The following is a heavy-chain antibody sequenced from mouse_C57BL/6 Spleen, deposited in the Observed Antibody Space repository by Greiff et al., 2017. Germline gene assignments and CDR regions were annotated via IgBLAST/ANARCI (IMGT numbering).Heavy chain of an antibody. Sequence: EVHLVESGGGLVQPGGSMKLSCVASGFTFSNYWMNWVRQSPEKGLEWVAQIRLKSDNYATHYAESVKGRFTISRDDSKSSVYLQMNNLRAEDTGIYYCTGLLDYDKDYWGQGTTLTVSS. J-gene: IGHJ2*01. CDR3: TGLLDYDKDY. CDR1: GFTFSNYW. V-gene: IGHV6-3*01. D-gene: IGHD2-4*01. CDR2: IRLKSDNYAT.